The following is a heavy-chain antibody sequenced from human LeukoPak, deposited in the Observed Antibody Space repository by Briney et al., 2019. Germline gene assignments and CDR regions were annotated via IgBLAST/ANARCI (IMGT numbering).Heavy chain of an antibody. CDR3: ARGGYSYGYNWYFDL. CDR1: GYSISSGYY. D-gene: IGHD5-18*01. CDR2: IYHSGST. V-gene: IGHV4-38-2*01. J-gene: IGHJ2*01. Sequence: SETLSLTCAVSGYSISSGYYWGWIRQPPGKGLEWIGSIYHSGSTYYNPSLKSRVTISVDTSKNQFSLKLSSVTAADTAVYYCARGGYSYGYNWYFDLWGRGTLVTVSS.